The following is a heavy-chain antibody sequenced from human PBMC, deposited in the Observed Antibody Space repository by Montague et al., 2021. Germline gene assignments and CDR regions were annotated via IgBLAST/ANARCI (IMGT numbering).Heavy chain of an antibody. D-gene: IGHD6-19*01. J-gene: IGHJ1*01. CDR2: ITGSSSSI. CDR1: EFTFRTYG. V-gene: IGHV3-48*02. CDR3: ARDSYSSGWYSAEYFQH. Sequence: FLRLSCAASEFTFRTYGMNWVRQAPGKGLEWVSYITGSSSSIYYADSVRGRFTISRDNPKNSLYLQMNSLRDEDTAVYYCARDSYSSGWYSAEYFQHWGQGTLVTVSS.